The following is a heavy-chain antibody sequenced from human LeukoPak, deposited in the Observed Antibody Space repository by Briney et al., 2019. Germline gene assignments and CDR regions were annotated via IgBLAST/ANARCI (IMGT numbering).Heavy chain of an antibody. Sequence: GGSLRLSCAASGFTFSSYGMHWFRQAPGKQLECVAVVSYDGSNKYYADSVKGRFTISRDNSKNTLYLQMNSLRAEDTALYYCAKDRYGDFYYYYGMDVWGQGTTVTVSS. D-gene: IGHD4-17*01. J-gene: IGHJ6*02. CDR2: VSYDGSNK. CDR1: GFTFSSYG. V-gene: IGHV3-30*18. CDR3: AKDRYGDFYYYYGMDV.